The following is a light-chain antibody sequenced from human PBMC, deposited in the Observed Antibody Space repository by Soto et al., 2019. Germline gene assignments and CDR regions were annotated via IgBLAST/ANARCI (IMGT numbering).Light chain of an antibody. CDR3: LLYYGGVQV. J-gene: IGLJ3*02. Sequence: QSVLTQPPSVSGAPGQRVTISCTGSSSSVGAGYDVHWYQHLPGTAPKLLIFSNTNRPSGVPDRFSGSKSGTSVSLAIAGLQAEDEGDYYCLLYYGGVQVFGGGTKVTVL. V-gene: IGLV1-40*01. CDR1: SSSVGAGYD. CDR2: SNT.